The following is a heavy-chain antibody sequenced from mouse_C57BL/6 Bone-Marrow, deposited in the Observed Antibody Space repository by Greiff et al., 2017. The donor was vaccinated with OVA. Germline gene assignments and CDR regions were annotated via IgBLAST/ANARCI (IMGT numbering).Heavy chain of an antibody. CDR3: ARKATTVSMDY. Sequence: EVQRVESGGGLVKPGGSLKLSCAASGFTFSDYGMHWVRQAPEKGLEWVAYISSGSSTIYSADTVKGRFTISRDNAKNTLFLQMTSLRSEDTAMYYCARKATTVSMDYWGQGTSVTVSS. J-gene: IGHJ4*01. CDR2: ISSGSSTI. CDR1: GFTFSDYG. D-gene: IGHD1-1*01. V-gene: IGHV5-17*01.